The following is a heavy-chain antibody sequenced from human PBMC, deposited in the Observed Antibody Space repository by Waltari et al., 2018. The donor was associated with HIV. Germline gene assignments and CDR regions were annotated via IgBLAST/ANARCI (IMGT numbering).Heavy chain of an antibody. D-gene: IGHD1-1*01. CDR2: IYYSGST. J-gene: IGHJ5*02. CDR3: ARETGTPGWFDP. Sequence: QLQLQESGPGLVKPSETLSLTCTVSGGSISSSSYYWGWIRQPPGKGLEWIGSIYYSGSTYYNPSLKSRVTISVDTSKNQFSLKLSSVTAADTAVYYCARETGTPGWFDPWGQGTLVTVSS. CDR1: GGSISSSSYY. V-gene: IGHV4-39*07.